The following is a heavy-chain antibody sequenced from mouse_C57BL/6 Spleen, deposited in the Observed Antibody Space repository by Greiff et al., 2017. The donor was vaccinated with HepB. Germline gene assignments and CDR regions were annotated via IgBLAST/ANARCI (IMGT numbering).Heavy chain of an antibody. J-gene: IGHJ4*01. CDR2: ISYDGSN. V-gene: IGHV3-6*01. D-gene: IGHD2-3*01. CDR1: GYSITSGYY. Sequence: EVKLQESGPGLVKPSQSLSLTCSVTGYSITSGYYWNWIRQFPGNQLEWMGYISYDGSNNYNPSLKNRISITRDTSKNQFFLKLNSVTTEDTATYYCARDDLLGDYYAMDYWGQGTSVTVSS. CDR3: ARDDLLGDYYAMDY.